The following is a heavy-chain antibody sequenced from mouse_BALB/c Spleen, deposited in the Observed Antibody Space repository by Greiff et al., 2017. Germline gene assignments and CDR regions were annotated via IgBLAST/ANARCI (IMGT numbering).Heavy chain of an antibody. CDR1: GFTFSDYY. Sequence: EVKVVESGGGLVKPGGSLKLSCAASGFTFSDYYMYWVRQTPEKRLEWVATISDGGSYTYYPDSVKGRFTISRDNAKNNLYLQMSSLKSEDTAMYYCARGRNMITTGFAYWGQGTLVTVSA. CDR3: ARGRNMITTGFAY. CDR2: ISDGGSYT. V-gene: IGHV5-4*02. J-gene: IGHJ3*01. D-gene: IGHD2-4*01.